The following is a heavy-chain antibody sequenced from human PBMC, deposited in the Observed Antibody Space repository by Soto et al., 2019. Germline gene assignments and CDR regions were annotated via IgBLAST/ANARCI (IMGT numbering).Heavy chain of an antibody. CDR2: ISSSSSTI. D-gene: IGHD3-22*01. CDR1: GFTFSSYS. Sequence: EVQLVESGGGLVQPGGSLRLSCAASGFTFSSYSMNWVRQAPGKGLEWVSYISSSSSTIYYADSVKGRFTISRDNAKNSLYLQMNSLRAEDTAVYYRAREGDSSGWYNWFDPWGQGTLVTVSS. V-gene: IGHV3-48*01. CDR3: AREGDSSGWYNWFDP. J-gene: IGHJ5*02.